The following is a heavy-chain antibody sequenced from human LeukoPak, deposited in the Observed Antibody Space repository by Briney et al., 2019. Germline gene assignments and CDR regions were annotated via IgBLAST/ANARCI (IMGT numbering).Heavy chain of an antibody. Sequence: SETLSLTCTVSGGSISSYYWSWIRQPPGKGLEWIGYIYYSGSTNYNPSLKSRVTISVDTSKNQFSLKLSSVTAADTAVYYCARGLGDCGGDCYVDAFDIWGQGTMVTVSS. CDR1: GGSISSYY. J-gene: IGHJ3*02. CDR2: IYYSGST. V-gene: IGHV4-59*12. CDR3: ARGLGDCGGDCYVDAFDI. D-gene: IGHD2-21*02.